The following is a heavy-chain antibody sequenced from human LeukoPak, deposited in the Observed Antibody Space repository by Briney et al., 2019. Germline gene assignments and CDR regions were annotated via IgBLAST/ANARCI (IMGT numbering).Heavy chain of an antibody. CDR3: ARAPVTSCRGAFCYPFDI. D-gene: IGHD2-15*01. J-gene: IGHJ4*02. V-gene: IGHV3-7*03. CDR2: IKQDGSEK. Sequence: GGSLRLSCAASGFTFSSYWMSWVRQAPGKGLEWVANIKQDGSEKYYVDSVKGRFTISRDNAKNSLYLQMNSLRADDAAVYYCARAPVTSCRGAFCYPFDIWGQGTLVTVSS. CDR1: GFTFSSYW.